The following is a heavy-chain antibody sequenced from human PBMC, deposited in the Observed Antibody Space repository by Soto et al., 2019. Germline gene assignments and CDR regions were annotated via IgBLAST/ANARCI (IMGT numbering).Heavy chain of an antibody. Sequence: QVQLQESGPGLVKPSQTLSLTCTVSGGSISSADYYWSWIRQPPGKGLEWIGSIYYSGSTYYNPALKSRVTISVDTSKNQFSLKLSSVTAADTDVYYCARGYGGYVNLPYYFDCWGQGTLVTVSS. CDR3: ARGYGGYVNLPYYFDC. CDR2: IYYSGST. D-gene: IGHD5-12*01. V-gene: IGHV4-30-4*01. J-gene: IGHJ4*02. CDR1: GGSISSADYY.